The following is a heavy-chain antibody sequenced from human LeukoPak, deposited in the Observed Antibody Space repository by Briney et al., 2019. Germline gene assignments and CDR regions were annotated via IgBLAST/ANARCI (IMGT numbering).Heavy chain of an antibody. Sequence: NPSETLSLTCTVSGGSISSYYWSWIRQPPGKGLELIGYIYYSGSTNYNPSLKSRVTISVDTSNNQFPLKLSSVTAADTAVYYCARVRVPAYFDYWGQGTLVTISS. CDR1: GGSISSYY. J-gene: IGHJ4*02. V-gene: IGHV4-59*01. CDR3: ARVRVPAYFDY. CDR2: IYYSGST. D-gene: IGHD2-2*01.